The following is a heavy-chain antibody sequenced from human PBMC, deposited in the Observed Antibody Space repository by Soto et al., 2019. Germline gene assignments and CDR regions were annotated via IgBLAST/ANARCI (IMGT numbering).Heavy chain of an antibody. D-gene: IGHD1-26*01. V-gene: IGHV3-30-3*01. CDR1: GFTFSSYA. CDR2: ISYDGSNK. CDR3: ARGTGYSSYYFDY. Sequence: QVQLVESGGGVVQLGRSLRLSCAASGFTFSSYAMHWVRQAPGKGLEWVAVISYDGSNKYYADSVKGRFTISRDNSKNTLYLQMNSLRAEDTAVYYCARGTGYSSYYFDYWGQGTLVTVSS. J-gene: IGHJ4*02.